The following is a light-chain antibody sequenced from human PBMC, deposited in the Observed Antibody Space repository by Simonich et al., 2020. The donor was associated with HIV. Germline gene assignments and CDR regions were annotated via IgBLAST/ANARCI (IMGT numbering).Light chain of an antibody. CDR1: SSDVGGYNY. V-gene: IGLV2-8*01. CDR3: SSYAGSNYYV. Sequence: QSALTQPPSVSGSPGQSITISCTGTSSDVGGYNYVSWYQHHPGKTPKLMIYDVSKRPSGVPDRFSGSKSGNMASLTVSGLQAEDEADYYCSSYAGSNYYVFGTGTKVTVL. CDR2: DVS. J-gene: IGLJ1*01.